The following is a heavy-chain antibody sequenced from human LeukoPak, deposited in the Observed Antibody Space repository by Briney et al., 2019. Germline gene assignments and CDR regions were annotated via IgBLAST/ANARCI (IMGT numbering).Heavy chain of an antibody. CDR1: GGSFSGYY. J-gene: IGHJ4*02. D-gene: IGHD3-9*01. CDR2: IYTSGST. V-gene: IGHV4-59*10. CDR3: ARRYYDILTGPEAFNF. Sequence: PSETLSLTCAVYGGSFSGYYWSWIRQPAGKGLEWIGRIYTSGSTNYNPSLKSRVTISVDTSKNQFSLKLSSVTAADTAVYFCARRYYDILTGPEAFNFWGQGTLVTVSS.